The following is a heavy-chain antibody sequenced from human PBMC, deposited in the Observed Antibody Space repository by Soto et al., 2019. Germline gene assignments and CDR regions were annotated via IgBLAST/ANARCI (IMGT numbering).Heavy chain of an antibody. CDR3: ARGNYYGMDV. Sequence: EVQLVESGGGLAQPGGSLRLSCAASGFTLSSYWMHWVRQAPGKGLVWVSRISSDGSSTSYADSVKGRFTISRDNAKNTLYLQMNSLRAEDTAVYYCARGNYYGMDVWGQGTTVTVSS. V-gene: IGHV3-74*01. J-gene: IGHJ6*02. CDR1: GFTLSSYW. CDR2: ISSDGSST.